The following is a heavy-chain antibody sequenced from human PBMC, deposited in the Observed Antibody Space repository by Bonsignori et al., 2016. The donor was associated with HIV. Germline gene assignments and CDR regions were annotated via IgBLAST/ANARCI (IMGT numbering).Heavy chain of an antibody. V-gene: IGHV3-66*01. CDR3: ARETRPEYSYGYYDY. CDR1: GFTVSSNY. Sequence: GESLKISCAASGFTVSSNYMSWVRQAPGKGLEWVSVIYSGGSTYYADSVKGRFTISRDNSKNTLYLQMNSLRAEDTAVYYCARETRPEYSYGYYDYWGQGSLVTVSS. D-gene: IGHD5-18*01. CDR2: IYSGGST. J-gene: IGHJ4*02.